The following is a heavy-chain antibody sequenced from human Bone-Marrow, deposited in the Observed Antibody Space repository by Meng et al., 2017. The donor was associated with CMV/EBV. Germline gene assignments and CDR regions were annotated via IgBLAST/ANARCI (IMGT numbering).Heavy chain of an antibody. Sequence: GGSLRLSCAASGFTFSSYWMHWVRQAPGKGLGWVSRINSDGSATSYADSVKGRFTISRDNAKNTLYLQMNSLRVEDTAVDYCARYWSSTSCLSLFDLWGHGTLVTVSS. CDR1: GFTFSSYW. V-gene: IGHV3-74*01. J-gene: IGHJ2*01. CDR2: INSDGSAT. CDR3: ARYWSSTSCLSLFDL. D-gene: IGHD2-2*01.